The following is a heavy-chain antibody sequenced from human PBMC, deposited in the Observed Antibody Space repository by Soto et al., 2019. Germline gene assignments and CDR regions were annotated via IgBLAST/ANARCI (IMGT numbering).Heavy chain of an antibody. J-gene: IGHJ4*02. CDR2: INHSGST. CDR1: GESFSGYY. V-gene: IGHV4-34*01. D-gene: IGHD6-13*01. CDR3: ARGRGTRIAAAANFDY. Sequence: SETLSLTCAVYGESFSGYYWSWIRQPPVKGLEWIGEINHSGSTNYNLSLKSRVTISVDTSKNQFSLKLSSVTAADTAVYYCARGRGTRIAAAANFDYWGQGTLVTVS.